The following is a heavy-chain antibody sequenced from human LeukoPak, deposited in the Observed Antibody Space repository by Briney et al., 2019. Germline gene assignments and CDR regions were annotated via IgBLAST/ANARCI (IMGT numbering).Heavy chain of an antibody. CDR1: SVSISSTSYY. CDR3: ARHGPLHCSSTSCYMLYFDY. J-gene: IGHJ4*02. V-gene: IGHV4-39*07. D-gene: IGHD2-2*02. Sequence: AQTLSLTSPVSSVSISSTSYYWGWLRQPPGKGLQSIGSIYDSGSTYYNPSVKSRFTISVDTSKHQFSLKLSSVTAAATAVYYCARHGPLHCSSTSCYMLYFDYWGQGTLVTVSS. CDR2: IYDSGST.